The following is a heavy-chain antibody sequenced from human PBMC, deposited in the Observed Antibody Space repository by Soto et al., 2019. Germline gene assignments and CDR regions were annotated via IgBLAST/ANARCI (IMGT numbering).Heavy chain of an antibody. D-gene: IGHD4-4*01. CDR1: GGTFSSYA. J-gene: IGHJ6*02. CDR2: IIPIVGTA. V-gene: IGHV1-69*13. Sequence: SVKVSCKASGGTFSSYAISWVRQAPGQGLGWMGGIIPIVGTANYAQKFQGRVTITADESTSTAYMELSSLRSEDTAVYYCARPRGTVTTYYYYYGMDVWGQGTTVTVSS. CDR3: ARPRGTVTTYYYYYGMDV.